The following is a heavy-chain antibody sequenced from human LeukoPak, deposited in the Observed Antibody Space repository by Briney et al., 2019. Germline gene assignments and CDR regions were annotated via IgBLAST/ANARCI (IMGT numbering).Heavy chain of an antibody. J-gene: IGHJ5*02. V-gene: IGHV3-48*03. D-gene: IGHD3-3*01. Sequence: GGSLRLSCAASGFTFSSYEMNWVRQAPGKGLEWVSYISSSGSTIYYADSVKGRFTISRDNAKNSLYLQMNSLRAEDTAVYYCARDTLGYYDFWSGYGDWFDPWGQGTLVTVSS. CDR3: ARDTLGYYDFWSGYGDWFDP. CDR2: ISSSGSTI. CDR1: GFTFSSYE.